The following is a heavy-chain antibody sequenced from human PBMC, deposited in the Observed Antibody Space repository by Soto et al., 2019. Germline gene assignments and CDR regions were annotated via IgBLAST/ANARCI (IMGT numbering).Heavy chain of an antibody. CDR1: GFIFDDFG. J-gene: IGHJ6*02. CDR3: AKDRYGSLEGGMDV. Sequence: EVQLVESGGGLVQPGRSLRLSCAASGFIFDDFGMHWVRQAPGKGLEWVSGVTWNSGNIDYADSVKGRFTITRDNAKNSLYLQMNSRRGEDTALYYCAKDRYGSLEGGMDVWGQGTTVTVSS. V-gene: IGHV3-9*01. CDR2: VTWNSGNI. D-gene: IGHD1-26*01.